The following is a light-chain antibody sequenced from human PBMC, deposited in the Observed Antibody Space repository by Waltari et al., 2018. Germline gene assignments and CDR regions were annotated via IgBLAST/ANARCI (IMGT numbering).Light chain of an antibody. V-gene: IGLV2-14*01. J-gene: IGLJ2*01. CDR2: GVI. Sequence: QSALTQPASVSGSPGQSITISCTGTSSDVGGYNYVSWYQQHPAKAPKPMIYGVITRPQGFSIASSASRSGNTASLTISGPQVREGVIYNSSSNKGGAEFGGGPKLTVL. CDR3: SSNKGGAE. CDR1: SSDVGGYNY.